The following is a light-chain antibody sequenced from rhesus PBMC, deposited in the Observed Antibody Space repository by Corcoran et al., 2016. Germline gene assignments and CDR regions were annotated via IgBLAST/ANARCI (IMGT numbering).Light chain of an antibody. V-gene: IGKV1S8*01. CDR2: AAS. CDR3: QHYYDDPYS. Sequence: DIQMTQSPSALSASVGDRVTISCRASQNIDSNLAWYQQKPGKAPKILLYAASKLQTGIPSRFSGIGSGTDLTRTIRSLQPEDSATYYCQHYYDDPYSFGQGTKVEIK. J-gene: IGKJ2*01. CDR1: QNIDSN.